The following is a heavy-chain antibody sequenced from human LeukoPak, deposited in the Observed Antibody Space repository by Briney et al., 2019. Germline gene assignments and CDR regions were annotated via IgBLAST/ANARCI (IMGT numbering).Heavy chain of an antibody. D-gene: IGHD6-19*01. J-gene: IGHJ5*02. CDR2: INHSGST. Sequence: NPSETLSLTCAVYGGSFGGYYWSWIRQPPGKGLEWIGEINHSGSTNYNPSLKSRVTISVDTSKNQFSLKLSSVTAADTAVYYCARAVQYSSGWYHGWFDPWGQGTLVTVSS. V-gene: IGHV4-34*01. CDR1: GGSFGGYY. CDR3: ARAVQYSSGWYHGWFDP.